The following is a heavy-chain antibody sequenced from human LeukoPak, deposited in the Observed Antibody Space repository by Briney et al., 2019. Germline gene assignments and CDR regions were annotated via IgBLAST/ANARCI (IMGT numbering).Heavy chain of an antibody. J-gene: IGHJ1*01. CDR3: ARAPIVGARQYFQH. CDR2: ISGSSTNT. V-gene: IGHV3-23*01. D-gene: IGHD1-26*01. CDR1: GFSFSSYA. Sequence: GGSLRLSCAASGFSFSSYAMSWVRQAPGKGLEWVSVISGSSTNTQYADSVKGRFTISRDNSKNTLYLQMHSLRAEDTAVYYCARAPIVGARQYFQHWGQGTLVTVSS.